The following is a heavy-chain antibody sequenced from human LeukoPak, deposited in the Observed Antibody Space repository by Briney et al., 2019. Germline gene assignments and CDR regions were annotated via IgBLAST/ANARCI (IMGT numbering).Heavy chain of an antibody. CDR2: ISGSGGST. D-gene: IGHD3-3*02. J-gene: IGHJ6*02. V-gene: IGHV3-23*01. CDR3: AKDQRGHLWARTSFGMDV. Sequence: GGSLRLSCAASGFTFSSYAMSWVRQAPGKGLEWVSAISGSGGSTYYADSVKGRFTISRDNSKNTLYLQMNSLRAEDTAVYYCAKDQRGHLWARTSFGMDVWGQGTTVTVSS. CDR1: GFTFSSYA.